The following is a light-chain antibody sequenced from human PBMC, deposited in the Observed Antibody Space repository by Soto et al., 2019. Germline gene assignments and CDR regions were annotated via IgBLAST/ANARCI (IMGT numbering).Light chain of an antibody. Sequence: DIQMTQSPSTLSASVGDRVTITCRASQSISSWLAWYQQKPGKAPNLLIYKASTLQSGVPSRFTGSGSGTEFTLNISSLQPDDVATYYCQQYDSYSLTFGGGTKVEIK. CDR1: QSISSW. CDR2: KAS. CDR3: QQYDSYSLT. J-gene: IGKJ4*01. V-gene: IGKV1-5*03.